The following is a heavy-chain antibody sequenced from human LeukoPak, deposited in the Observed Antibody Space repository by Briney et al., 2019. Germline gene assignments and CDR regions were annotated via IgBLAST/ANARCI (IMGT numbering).Heavy chain of an antibody. J-gene: IGHJ6*03. CDR1: GYTFTDYF. Sequence: ASVKVSCKASGYTFTDYFLHWVRQAPGQGLEWMGWINPNSGGTNYAQKFQGRVTMTRDTSISTAYMDLSRLRSDDTAVYFCARGGLPTYYYYMDVWGKGTTVTVSS. D-gene: IGHD4-11*01. CDR3: ARGGLPTYYYYMDV. V-gene: IGHV1-2*02. CDR2: INPNSGGT.